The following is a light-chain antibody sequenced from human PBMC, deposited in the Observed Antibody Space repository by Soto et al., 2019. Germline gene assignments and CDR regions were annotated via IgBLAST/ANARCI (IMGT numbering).Light chain of an antibody. J-gene: IGKJ4*01. CDR1: QSVRTY. V-gene: IGKV3-15*01. Sequence: EIVMTRSPATLSVSPGERATLSCRASQSVRTYLAWYQMKPGQGPRLLISGASTRATGIPARFSGSGSGTEFTLTISSLQSEDFAVYYCQQYSNWPPLTFGGGTKLEIK. CDR2: GAS. CDR3: QQYSNWPPLT.